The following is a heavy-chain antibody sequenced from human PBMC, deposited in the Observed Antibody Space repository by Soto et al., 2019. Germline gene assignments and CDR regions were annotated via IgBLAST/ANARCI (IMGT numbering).Heavy chain of an antibody. Sequence: GGSLRLSCAASGFTFNSYGMHWVRQAPGKGLEWVAVISYNANKTYYADSVKGRFSISRDNSKNTLYLQMNSLRVDDTAIYYCAKGWFYDVLTGPDSWGQGTLVTVSS. D-gene: IGHD3-9*01. V-gene: IGHV3-30*18. CDR2: ISYNANKT. CDR3: AKGWFYDVLTGPDS. CDR1: GFTFNSYG. J-gene: IGHJ5*01.